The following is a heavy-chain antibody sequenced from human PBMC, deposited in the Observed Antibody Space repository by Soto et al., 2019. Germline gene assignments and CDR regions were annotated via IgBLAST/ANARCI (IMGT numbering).Heavy chain of an antibody. D-gene: IGHD4-17*01. J-gene: IGHJ6*02. CDR1: GYTFTSYG. Sequence: ASVKVSCKASGYTFTSYGISWVRQAPGQGLEWMGWISAYNGNTNYAQKLQGRVTMTTDTSTSTAYMELRSLRSDDTAVYYCASQTTVTTNYYYGMDVWGQGTTVTVSS. V-gene: IGHV1-18*01. CDR2: ISAYNGNT. CDR3: ASQTTVTTNYYYGMDV.